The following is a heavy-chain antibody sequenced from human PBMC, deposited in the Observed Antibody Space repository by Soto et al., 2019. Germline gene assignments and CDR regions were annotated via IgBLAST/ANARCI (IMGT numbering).Heavy chain of an antibody. J-gene: IGHJ6*02. CDR1: GFSLSTSGVG. D-gene: IGHD3-10*01. CDR2: IYWDDDK. CDR3: AHRLSLFEGGSGSYQDV. V-gene: IGHV2-5*02. Sequence: QITLKESGPTLVKPTQTLTLTCTFSGFSLSTSGVGVGWIRQPPGKALEWLALIYWDDDKRYSPSLKSRLTITKDTSKNQVVLTMTNMDPVDTAKYYCAHRLSLFEGGSGSYQDVWGQGTTVTVSS.